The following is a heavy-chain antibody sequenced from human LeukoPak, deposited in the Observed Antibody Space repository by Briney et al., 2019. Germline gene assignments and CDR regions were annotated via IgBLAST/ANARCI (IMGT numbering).Heavy chain of an antibody. Sequence: SSETLSLTCTVSGGSISSYYWSWIRQPPGKGLEWIGYIYYSGSTNYNPSLKSRVTISVDTSKNQFSLKLSSVAAADTAVYYCARHWRIANWFGPWGQGTLVTVSS. J-gene: IGHJ5*02. CDR3: ARHWRIANWFGP. V-gene: IGHV4-59*08. CDR2: IYYSGST. CDR1: GGSISSYY.